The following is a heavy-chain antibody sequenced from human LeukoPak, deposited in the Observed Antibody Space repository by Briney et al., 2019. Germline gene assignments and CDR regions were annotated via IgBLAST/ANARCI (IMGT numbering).Heavy chain of an antibody. Sequence: NPSETLSLTCTVSGGSISSSSYYWGWIRQPPGKGLEWIGGIYYSGSTYYNPSLKSRVTISVDTSKNQFSLKLSSVTAADTAVYYCARRDFDWLSLSSGTFDPWGQGTLVTVSS. V-gene: IGHV4-39*01. J-gene: IGHJ5*02. D-gene: IGHD3-9*01. CDR3: ARRDFDWLSLSSGTFDP. CDR2: IYYSGST. CDR1: GGSISSSSYY.